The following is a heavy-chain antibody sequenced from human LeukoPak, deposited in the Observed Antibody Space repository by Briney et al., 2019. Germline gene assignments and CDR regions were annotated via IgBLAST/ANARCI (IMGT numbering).Heavy chain of an antibody. CDR2: ISHSGST. CDR3: AGQSGYYYYMDV. V-gene: IGHV4-38-2*02. CDR1: GHSISSSYY. D-gene: IGHD6-25*01. J-gene: IGHJ6*03. Sequence: SETLSLTCTVSGHSISSSYYWDWIRQPPGKGQEWIGSISHSGSTYYNPSLKSRVTISLDTSKNQFSLQLTSVTAADSAVYYCAGQSGYYYYMDVWGKGTTVTVSS.